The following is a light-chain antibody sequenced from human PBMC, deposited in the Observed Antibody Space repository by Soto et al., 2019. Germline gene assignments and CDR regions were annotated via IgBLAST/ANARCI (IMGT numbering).Light chain of an antibody. Sequence: EIVLTKSSGTLSLSPGERVTLSCRASQSVSSNYLAWYQQKSGQAPRLLIYRASTRATGIPDRFSGSGSGTEFSLIISRLEPEDSAVYYCQQYAASPLTFGGGTKLEIK. V-gene: IGKV3-20*01. CDR3: QQYAASPLT. J-gene: IGKJ4*01. CDR2: RAS. CDR1: QSVSSNY.